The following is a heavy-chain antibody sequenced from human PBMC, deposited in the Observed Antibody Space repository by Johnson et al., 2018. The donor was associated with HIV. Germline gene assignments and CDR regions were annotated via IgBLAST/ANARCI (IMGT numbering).Heavy chain of an antibody. Sequence: QVLLVESGGGLVQPGGSLRLSCAASRFTFSTYGMHWVRQAPGKGLEWVAVISYDGSNKYYADSVKGRFTISRDNSKNTLYLQMNSLRAEDTAVYYCARLPSWRGAFDIWGQGTMVTVSS. CDR1: RFTFSTYG. D-gene: IGHD3-10*01. CDR2: ISYDGSNK. J-gene: IGHJ3*02. CDR3: ARLPSWRGAFDI. V-gene: IGHV3-30*03.